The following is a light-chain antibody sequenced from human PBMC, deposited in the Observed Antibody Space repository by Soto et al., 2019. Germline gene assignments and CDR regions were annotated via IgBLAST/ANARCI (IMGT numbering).Light chain of an antibody. CDR2: SNN. J-gene: IGLJ2*01. CDR1: SSNIGSNT. V-gene: IGLV1-44*01. CDR3: AAWADSLNGPV. Sequence: QSVLTQPPSASGTPGQRVTISCSGSSSNIGSNTVNWYQQLPGTAPKLLIYSNNNRPSGVPVRFSGSNSGTSASLAISGLQSEDEDDYYCAAWADSLNGPVFGGGTKLTVL.